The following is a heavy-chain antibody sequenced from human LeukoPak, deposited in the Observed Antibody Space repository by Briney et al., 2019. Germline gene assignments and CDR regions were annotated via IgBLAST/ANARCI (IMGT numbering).Heavy chain of an antibody. Sequence: GGSLRLSCAASGFTFDDYAMHWVRQAPGKGLEWVSLISGDGGSTYYADSVKGRFTISRDNSENRLYLQMSSLRAEDTAVYYCARVRDSSGYYYWGQGTLVTVSS. J-gene: IGHJ4*02. D-gene: IGHD3-22*01. CDR1: GFTFDDYA. CDR3: ARVRDSSGYYY. CDR2: ISGDGGST. V-gene: IGHV3-43*02.